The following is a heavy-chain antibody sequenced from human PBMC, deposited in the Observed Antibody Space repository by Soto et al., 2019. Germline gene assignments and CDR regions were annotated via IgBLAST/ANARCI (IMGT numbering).Heavy chain of an antibody. CDR2: ISGSGDST. Sequence: GGSLRLSCAASGFTFNSYAMSWVRQAPGKGLEWVSAISGSGDSTYYADSVKGRFTISRDNSKNTLYLQMNSLRAEDTAVYYCAKDKGSSWPYYFDYWGQGTLVTVSS. D-gene: IGHD6-13*01. CDR1: GFTFNSYA. J-gene: IGHJ4*02. CDR3: AKDKGSSWPYYFDY. V-gene: IGHV3-23*01.